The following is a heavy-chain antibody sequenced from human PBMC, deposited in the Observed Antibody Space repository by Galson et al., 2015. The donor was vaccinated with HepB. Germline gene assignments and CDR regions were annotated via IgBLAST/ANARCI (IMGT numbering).Heavy chain of an antibody. CDR3: AREPRWLRSLYGMDV. Sequence: SVKVSCKASAYTFTSYGISWVRQAPGQGLEWMGWISAYNGNTNYAQKLQGRVTMTTDTSTSTAYMELRSLRSDDTAVYYCAREPRWLRSLYGMDVWGQGTTVTVSS. CDR2: ISAYNGNT. V-gene: IGHV1-18*01. CDR1: AYTFTSYG. D-gene: IGHD5-12*01. J-gene: IGHJ6*02.